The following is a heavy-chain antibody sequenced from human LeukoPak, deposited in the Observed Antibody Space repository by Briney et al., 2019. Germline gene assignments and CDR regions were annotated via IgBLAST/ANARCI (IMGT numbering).Heavy chain of an antibody. CDR1: GFTFSSYA. Sequence: GGSLRLSCAASGFTFSSYAMSWVRQAPGKGLEWVSAIVGSGGSTYYADSVKGRFTISRDNSKNTLYLQMNSLRADDTAVYYCAKGPQWLVLNYYFDYWGQGTLVTVSS. D-gene: IGHD6-19*01. CDR3: AKGPQWLVLNYYFDY. V-gene: IGHV3-23*01. J-gene: IGHJ4*02. CDR2: IVGSGGST.